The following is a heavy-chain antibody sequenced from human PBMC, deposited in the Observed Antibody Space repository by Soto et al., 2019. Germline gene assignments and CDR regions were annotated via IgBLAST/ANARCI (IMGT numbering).Heavy chain of an antibody. CDR2: IYFTGNT. D-gene: IGHD6-25*01. CDR1: VVSITSSSHF. V-gene: IGHV4-39*01. Sequence: SETLSLTCSSSVVSITSSSHFWGWLGQPPGKGLEWIGTIYFTGNTYYTPSLKSRLTMSIDTSKNEFSLRLNSVTAADTAVYYCAGQTFTIAAASYGRSNWFEPWGPGTLVIVSS. J-gene: IGHJ5*02. CDR3: AGQTFTIAAASYGRSNWFEP.